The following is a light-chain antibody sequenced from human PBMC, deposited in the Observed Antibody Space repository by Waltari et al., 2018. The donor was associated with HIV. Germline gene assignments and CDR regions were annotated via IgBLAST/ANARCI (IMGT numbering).Light chain of an antibody. J-gene: IGLJ1*01. CDR1: TSNIGGNT. Sequence: QSVLAQPPSASGTPGQRVTISCSGSTSNIGGNTVSWYQQLPGTAPKLLIYSNNERPSGVPDRLSGSTSGTSASLGISGLQSEEEADYYCAAWDDSLKGGAFGTGTKVTVL. CDR3: AAWDDSLKGGA. CDR2: SNN. V-gene: IGLV1-44*01.